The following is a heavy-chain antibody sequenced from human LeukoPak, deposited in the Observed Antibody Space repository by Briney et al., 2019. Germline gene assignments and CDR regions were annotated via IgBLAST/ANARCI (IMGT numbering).Heavy chain of an antibody. V-gene: IGHV3-23*01. J-gene: IGHJ4*02. Sequence: GGSLRLSCAASGFIFSGHGMRWVRQAPGKGREWVSAISGSGDTTYYADSVKGRFTISRDNSKNTLYLQMNSLRAEDTALYFCAKARGFAEFDYWGQGTLVTVSS. CDR3: AKARGFAEFDY. D-gene: IGHD3-10*01. CDR1: GFIFSGHG. CDR2: ISGSGDTT.